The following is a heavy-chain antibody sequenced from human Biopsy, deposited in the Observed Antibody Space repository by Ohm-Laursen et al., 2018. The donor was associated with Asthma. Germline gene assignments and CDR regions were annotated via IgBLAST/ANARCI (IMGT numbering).Heavy chain of an antibody. D-gene: IGHD4-17*01. CDR2: HDHEEGGT. V-gene: IGHV1-24*01. CDR3: ASDFPKDYVRYNFQF. Sequence: SVKASCKISGYSLTDLSMHWVRQAPGQGLEWMGGHDHEEGGTVNARRFQDRVTMTEDTSTDTAYMELSSLSSDDTAVYYCASDFPKDYVRYNFQFWGQGTLVTVSS. J-gene: IGHJ4*02. CDR1: GYSLTDLS.